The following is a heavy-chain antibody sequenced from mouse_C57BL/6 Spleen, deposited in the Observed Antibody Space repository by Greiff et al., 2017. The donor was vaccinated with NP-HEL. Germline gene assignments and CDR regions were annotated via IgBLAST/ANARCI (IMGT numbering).Heavy chain of an antibody. CDR3: VRSPNWDVGWYFDV. D-gene: IGHD4-1*01. V-gene: IGHV10-3*01. J-gene: IGHJ1*03. Sequence: EVKLMESGGGLVQPKGSLKLSCAASGFTFTTYAMHWVRQAPGKGLEWVARIRSKSSNYATYYADSVKDRFTISRDDSQSMLYLQMNNLKTEDTAMYYCVRSPNWDVGWYFDVWGTGTTVTVSS. CDR2: IRSKSSNYAT. CDR1: GFTFTTYA.